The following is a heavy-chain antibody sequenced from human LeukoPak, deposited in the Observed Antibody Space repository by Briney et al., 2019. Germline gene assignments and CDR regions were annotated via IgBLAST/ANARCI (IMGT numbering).Heavy chain of an antibody. CDR3: ARNQVVAANRGAFDI. Sequence: PSDTLSLTCTVSGYSISSSNWWGWIRQPPGKGLEWIGYIYYSGSAYYNASLKSRVTMSVDSSKNQFSLELSSVTAVDTAVCYCARNQVVAANRGAFDIWGQGTMVTVSS. D-gene: IGHD3-22*01. CDR1: GYSISSSNW. J-gene: IGHJ3*02. V-gene: IGHV4-28*01. CDR2: IYYSGSA.